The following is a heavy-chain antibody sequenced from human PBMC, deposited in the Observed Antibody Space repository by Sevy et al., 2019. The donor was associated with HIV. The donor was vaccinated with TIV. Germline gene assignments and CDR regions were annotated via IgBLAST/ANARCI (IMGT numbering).Heavy chain of an antibody. CDR1: GFTFSRYW. CDR2: IKLDGSEK. V-gene: IGHV3-7*03. CDR3: ARDCSSTTCLWGLDV. J-gene: IGHJ6*02. D-gene: IGHD2-2*01. Sequence: GGSLRLSCAASGFTFSRYWMTWVRQAPGKGLEWVANIKLDGSEKYYVDSVKGRFTISRDNAKNSLYLQMNSLRVEDTALYYCARDCSSTTCLWGLDVWGQGTTVTVSS.